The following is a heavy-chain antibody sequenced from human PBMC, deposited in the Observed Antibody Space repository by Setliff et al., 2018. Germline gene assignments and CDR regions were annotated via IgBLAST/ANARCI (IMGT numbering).Heavy chain of an antibody. V-gene: IGHV3-21*01. CDR2: ISSTGDDI. J-gene: IGHJ5*02. CDR1: GFSLNSFR. Sequence: PGESLKISCAASGFSLNSFRMTWIRQPPGKGLEWVSSISSTGDDIYYADPVKGRFTISRDNAENSLYLQMNSLRIEDTAVYYCARDNTLFGVVITGSWFDPWGQGTLVTV. D-gene: IGHD3-3*01. CDR3: ARDNTLFGVVITGSWFDP.